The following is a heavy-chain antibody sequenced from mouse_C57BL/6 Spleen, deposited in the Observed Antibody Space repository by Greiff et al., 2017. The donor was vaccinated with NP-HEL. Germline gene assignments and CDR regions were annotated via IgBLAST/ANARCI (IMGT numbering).Heavy chain of an antibody. CDR3: TRSRLSNSYYFDD. Sequence: QVQLQQSGAELVRPGASVTLSCKASGYTFTDYEMHWVKQTPVHGLEWIGAIDPETGGTAYNQKFKGKAILTADKSSSTAYMELRSLTSEDSAVYYCTRSRLSNSYYFDDWGQGTTLTVSS. D-gene: IGHD2-5*01. J-gene: IGHJ2*01. V-gene: IGHV1-15*01. CDR1: GYTFTDYE. CDR2: IDPETGGT.